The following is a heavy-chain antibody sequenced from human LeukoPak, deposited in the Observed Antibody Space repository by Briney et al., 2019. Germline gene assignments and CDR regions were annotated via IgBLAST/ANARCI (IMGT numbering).Heavy chain of an antibody. CDR3: AAGITWSDY. J-gene: IGHJ4*02. D-gene: IGHD2-8*02. V-gene: IGHV3-33*01. CDR2: ISPDGTDK. CDR1: GFSFRSYG. Sequence: PGRSLRLSCVTSGFSFRSYGMHWVRQAPGKGLEWVAHISPDGTDKYFTDSVRGRFTISRDNSRSTLFLQMNSLRVDDTAVYYCAAGITWSDYWGQGTLVTVSP.